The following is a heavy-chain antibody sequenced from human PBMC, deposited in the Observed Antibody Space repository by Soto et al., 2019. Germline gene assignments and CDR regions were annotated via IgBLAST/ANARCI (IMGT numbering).Heavy chain of an antibody. CDR1: GFTFDDYA. J-gene: IGHJ4*02. D-gene: IGHD2-2*02. Sequence: ESGGGLVQPGRSLRLSCAASGFTFDDYAMHWVRQAPGKGLEWVSGISWNSGSIGYADSVKGRFTISRDNAKNSLYLQMNSLRAEDTALYYCAKDRGSGYCSSTSCYTGFDYWGQGTLVTVSS. V-gene: IGHV3-9*01. CDR3: AKDRGSGYCSSTSCYTGFDY. CDR2: ISWNSGSI.